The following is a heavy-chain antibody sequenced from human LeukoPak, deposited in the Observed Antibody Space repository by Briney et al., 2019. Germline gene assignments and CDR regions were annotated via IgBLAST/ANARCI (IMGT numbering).Heavy chain of an antibody. CDR3: ARTKGGTFDY. V-gene: IGHV3-13*01. J-gene: IGHJ4*02. CDR2: IGTAGDT. D-gene: IGHD3-16*01. CDR1: GFTFSSYD. Sequence: PGGSLRLSCAAYGFTFSSYDMHWVRQATGKGLEWGSAIGTAGDTYYPGSVKGRFTISRANATNSLYLKITSPRAGATAVYYSARTKGGTFDYWGQGPLVTVSS.